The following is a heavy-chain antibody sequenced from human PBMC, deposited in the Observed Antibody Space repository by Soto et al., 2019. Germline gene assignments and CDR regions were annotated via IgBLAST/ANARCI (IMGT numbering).Heavy chain of an antibody. CDR1: GGSFSGYY. V-gene: IGHV4-34*01. CDR3: ASLTRYGSGGYYSYYYYGMDV. D-gene: IGHD3-10*01. CDR2: INHSGST. J-gene: IGHJ6*02. Sequence: PSETLSLTCAVYGGSFSGYYWSWIRQPPGKGLEWIGEINHSGSTNYNPSLKSRVTISVDTSKNQFSLKLSSVTAADTAVYYCASLTRYGSGGYYSYYYYGMDVWGQGTTVTVSS.